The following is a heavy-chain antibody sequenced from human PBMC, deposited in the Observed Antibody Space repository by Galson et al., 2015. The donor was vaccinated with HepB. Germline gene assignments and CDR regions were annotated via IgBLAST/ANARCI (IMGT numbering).Heavy chain of an antibody. CDR3: ARAVRNQLLSEY. CDR1: GYSFTNYG. J-gene: IGHJ4*02. V-gene: IGHV1-18*01. Sequence: SVKVSCKASGYSFTNYGISWVRQAPGQGLEWMGWISTYKGKTKYAQKVQGRVTMTTDTSMSTAYMELSSLTSEDTAVYYCARAVRNQLLSEYWGQGTLVTVSS. D-gene: IGHD1-26*01. CDR2: ISTYKGKT.